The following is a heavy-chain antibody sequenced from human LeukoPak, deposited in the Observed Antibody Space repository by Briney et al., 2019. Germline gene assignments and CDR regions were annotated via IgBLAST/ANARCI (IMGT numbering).Heavy chain of an antibody. D-gene: IGHD3-10*01. CDR1: GFTFNSCW. J-gene: IGHJ4*02. V-gene: IGHV3-7*01. Sequence: GGSLRLSCAASGFTFNSCWMNWVRQAPGKGLEWVASIKEDGTEKYYVDSVKGQFTISRDNAKNSLYLQMNSLRAEDTALYYCARGFSGEFDYWGQGTLVTVSS. CDR3: ARGFSGEFDY. CDR2: IKEDGTEK.